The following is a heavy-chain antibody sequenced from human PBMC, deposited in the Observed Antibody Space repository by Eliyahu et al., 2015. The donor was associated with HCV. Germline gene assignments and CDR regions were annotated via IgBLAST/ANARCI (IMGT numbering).Heavy chain of an antibody. CDR3: SSGGGGIAVAGTGGWFDP. CDR1: GGSITTXY. CDR2: IHYSGST. J-gene: IGHJ5*02. Sequence: QVQLQESGPGLVKPSETLSLICTVSGGSITTXYWSWXRRPPGKGLXXIGXIHYSGSTNYNPSLKSRVTXSLDTSKNQFSLKLNSVTAADTAIYYCSSGGGGIAVAGTGGWFDPWGQGTLVSVSS. D-gene: IGHD6-19*01. V-gene: IGHV4-59*01.